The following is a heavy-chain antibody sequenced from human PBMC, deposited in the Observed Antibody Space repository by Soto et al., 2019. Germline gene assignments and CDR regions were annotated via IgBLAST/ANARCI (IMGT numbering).Heavy chain of an antibody. CDR1: GCTFSSFG. V-gene: IGHV3-23*01. Sequence: EVQLLESGGGRVQPGGSLRLSCAASGCTFSSFGMSWVRQAPGKGLEWVSAIGGIGSTIYYADSVKGRFTISRDNSQNTLFLQMNSLRSEDTAVYYCTQIIEHATTYWGQGTLVTVSS. D-gene: IGHD2-15*01. J-gene: IGHJ4*02. CDR3: TQIIEHATTY. CDR2: IGGIGSTI.